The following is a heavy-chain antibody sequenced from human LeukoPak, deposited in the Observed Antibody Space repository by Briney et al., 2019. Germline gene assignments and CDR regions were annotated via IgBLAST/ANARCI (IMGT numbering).Heavy chain of an antibody. CDR1: GGSISSYY. CDR3: ARLLNYGSGTLD. Sequence: PSETLSLTCTVSGGSISSYYWSWIRQPPGKGLEWIGYIYYSGSTNYNPSLKSRVTISVDTSKNQFSLKMSSVTAADTAVYYCARLLNYGSGTLDWGQGTLVTVSS. D-gene: IGHD3-10*01. CDR2: IYYSGST. V-gene: IGHV4-59*01. J-gene: IGHJ4*02.